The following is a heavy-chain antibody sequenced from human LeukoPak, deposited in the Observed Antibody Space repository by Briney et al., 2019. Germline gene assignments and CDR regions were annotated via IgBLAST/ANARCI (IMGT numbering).Heavy chain of an antibody. J-gene: IGHJ6*03. D-gene: IGHD6-6*01. V-gene: IGHV1-69*05. CDR1: GGTFSSYA. Sequence: ASVKLSCKASGGTFSSYAISWVRQAPGQGLEWMGGIIPIFGTANYAQKLQGRVTITTDESTSTAYMELSSLRSEDTAVYYCARGYSSSNYYHYYYMDVWGKGTTVTVSS. CDR3: ARGYSSSNYYHYYYMDV. CDR2: IIPIFGTA.